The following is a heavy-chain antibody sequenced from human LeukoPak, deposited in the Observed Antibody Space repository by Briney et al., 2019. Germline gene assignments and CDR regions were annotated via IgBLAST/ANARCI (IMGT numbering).Heavy chain of an antibody. V-gene: IGHV3-49*03. Sequence: PGGSLRLSCTASGFTFGDYAMSWFRQAPGKGLEWVGFIRSKAYGGTTEYAASVEGRFTISRDDSKSIAYLQMNSLKTEDTAVYYCTSYGSGSYYGGVLSYWGQGTLVTVSS. D-gene: IGHD3-10*01. CDR3: TSYGSGSYYGGVLSY. J-gene: IGHJ4*02. CDR1: GFTFGDYA. CDR2: IRSKAYGGTT.